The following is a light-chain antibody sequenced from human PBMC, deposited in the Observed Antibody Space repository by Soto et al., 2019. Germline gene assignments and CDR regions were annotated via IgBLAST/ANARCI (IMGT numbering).Light chain of an antibody. Sequence: DIVLTQSPGTLSLSPGERATLSCRASQSVSSSYLAWYQQKPGQAPRLLIYGASSRATGIPDRFSGGGSGTDFTLTISRLEPEDFVVYYCQHYGNSPTWTFGQGTKVEIK. J-gene: IGKJ1*01. CDR1: QSVSSSY. CDR3: QHYGNSPTWT. CDR2: GAS. V-gene: IGKV3-20*01.